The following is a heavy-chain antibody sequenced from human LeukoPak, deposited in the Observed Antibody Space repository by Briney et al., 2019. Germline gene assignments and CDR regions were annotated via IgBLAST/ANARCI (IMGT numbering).Heavy chain of an antibody. CDR1: GYTFTGYY. Sequence: GASVKVSCKAPGYTFTGYYMHWVRQAPGQGLEWMGWINPNSGGTNYAQKFQGRVTMTRDTSISTAYMELSRLRSDDTAVYHCARAPLNDFDRMDYWGQGTLVTVSS. D-gene: IGHD3-3*01. V-gene: IGHV1-2*02. J-gene: IGHJ4*02. CDR2: INPNSGGT. CDR3: ARAPLNDFDRMDY.